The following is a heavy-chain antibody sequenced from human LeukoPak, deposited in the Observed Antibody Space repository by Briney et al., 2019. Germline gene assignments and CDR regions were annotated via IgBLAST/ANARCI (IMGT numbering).Heavy chain of an antibody. J-gene: IGHJ3*02. V-gene: IGHV3-23*02. CDR1: GFSYSIYG. CDR2: ILGRGDQT. Sequence: SGGSLTLSCAASGFSYSIYGMRWVRQSPGGGLEWVSCILGRGDQTYHGDSVRGRFTIPEENSNNTRYLEMKSLIVENTVLYYGVNPTEWLRLRADVFETWGQGTMVTVSS. CDR3: VNPTEWLRLRADVFET. D-gene: IGHD5-12*01.